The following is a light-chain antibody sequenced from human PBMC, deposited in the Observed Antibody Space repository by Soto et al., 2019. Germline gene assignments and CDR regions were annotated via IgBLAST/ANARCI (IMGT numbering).Light chain of an antibody. CDR2: SDT. V-gene: IGLV1-47*02. CDR1: TSNIGNNF. CDR3: ATWDDSLDVHV. J-gene: IGLJ1*01. Sequence: QSVLTQPPSASGTPGQRVTISCSGGTSNIGNNFVSWYQQLPGAAPKLLIYSDTQRPSGVPDRVSGSKSGTSASLAISGLRSEDEAHYYCATWDDSLDVHVFGTGTKLTVL.